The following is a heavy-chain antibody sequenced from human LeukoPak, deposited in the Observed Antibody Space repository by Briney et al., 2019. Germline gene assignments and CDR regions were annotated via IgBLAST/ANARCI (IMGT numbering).Heavy chain of an antibody. CDR1: GFTFRSYD. CDR2: IGTAGDT. Sequence: SGGSLRLSCAASGFTFRSYDMHWVRQATGKGLEWVSAIGTAGDTYYPGSVKGRFTISRENAKNSLYLQMNSLRAGDTAVYYCARHEWSLRAFDIWGQGTMVTVSS. D-gene: IGHD1-26*01. J-gene: IGHJ3*02. CDR3: ARHEWSLRAFDI. V-gene: IGHV3-13*01.